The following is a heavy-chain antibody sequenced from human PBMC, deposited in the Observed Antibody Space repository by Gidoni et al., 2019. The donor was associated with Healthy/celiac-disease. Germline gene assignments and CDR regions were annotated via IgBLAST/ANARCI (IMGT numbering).Heavy chain of an antibody. CDR2: ISYDGSNK. CDR1: GFTFSSYA. D-gene: IGHD4-4*01. CDR3: ARVAPTAHDAFDI. J-gene: IGHJ3*02. V-gene: IGHV3-30*04. Sequence: QVQLVESGGGVVQPGRSLRLSCAASGFTFSSYALHWVRQAPGKGLEWVAVISYDGSNKYYADSVKGRFTISRDNSKNTLYLQMNSLRAKDTAVYYCARVAPTAHDAFDIWGQGTMVTVSS.